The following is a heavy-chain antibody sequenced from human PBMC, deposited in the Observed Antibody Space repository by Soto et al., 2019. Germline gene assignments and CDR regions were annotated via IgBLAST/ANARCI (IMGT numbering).Heavy chain of an antibody. J-gene: IGHJ4*02. CDR2: IIPIFGAA. V-gene: IGHV1-69*12. CDR3: ARALFPHFYHSSGHGGY. CDR1: GGAFSSYV. D-gene: IGHD3-22*01. Sequence: QVQLVQSGAEVKKPGSSVKVSCKASGGAFSSYVISWVRQAPGQGLEWMGGIIPIFGAANYAQRFQGRVTITADESTSTAYMELSSLRSEDTAVYYCARALFPHFYHSSGHGGYWGQGTLVTVSS.